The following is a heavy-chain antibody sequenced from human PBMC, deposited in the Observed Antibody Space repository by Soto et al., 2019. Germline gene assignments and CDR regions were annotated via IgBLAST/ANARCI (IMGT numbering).Heavy chain of an antibody. CDR1: GFTFSSYG. CDR3: AKDLRDYSSSWYYFDY. V-gene: IGHV3-30*18. CDR2: ISYDGSNK. J-gene: IGHJ4*02. D-gene: IGHD6-13*01. Sequence: GGSLRLSCAASGFTFSSYGMHWVRQAPGKGLEWVAVISYDGSNKYYADSVKGRFTISRDNSKNTLYLQMNSLRAEDTAVYYCAKDLRDYSSSWYYFDYWGQGTLVTVSS.